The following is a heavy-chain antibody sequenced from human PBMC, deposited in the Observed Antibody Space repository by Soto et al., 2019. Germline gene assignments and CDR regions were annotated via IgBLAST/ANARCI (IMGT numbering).Heavy chain of an antibody. J-gene: IGHJ4*02. D-gene: IGHD3-10*01. CDR1: GFTFDDYA. V-gene: IGHV3-9*01. CDR2: ISWNSGSV. CDR3: AKDGVYYGSGSFYSFDY. Sequence: EVQLVESGGGLVQPGRSLRLSCVVSGFTFDDYAMHWVRQAPGKGLEWVSGISWNSGSVGYADSVKGRFTISRDNAKNCLYLQMNSLRDEDTAFYYCAKDGVYYGSGSFYSFDYWGQGTLVTVSS.